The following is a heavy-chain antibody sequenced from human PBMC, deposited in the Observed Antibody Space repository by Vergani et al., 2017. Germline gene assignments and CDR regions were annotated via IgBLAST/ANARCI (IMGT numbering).Heavy chain of an antibody. Sequence: QVQLVQSGAEVKKPGASVKVSCKASGYTFTSYYMHWVRQAPGQGLEWMGIVNPSGGSTSYAQKFQGRVTMTRDTSTSTVYMELSSRRSEDTAVYYCARDRSGKNWFDPWGQGTLVTVSS. CDR3: ARDRSGKNWFDP. CDR2: VNPSGGST. D-gene: IGHD1-26*01. J-gene: IGHJ5*02. V-gene: IGHV1-46*01. CDR1: GYTFTSYY.